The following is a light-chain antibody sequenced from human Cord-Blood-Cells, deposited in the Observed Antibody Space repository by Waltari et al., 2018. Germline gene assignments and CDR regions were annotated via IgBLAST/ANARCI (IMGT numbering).Light chain of an antibody. J-gene: IGLJ3*02. CDR2: EGS. CDR3: CSYAGSSTWV. V-gene: IGLV2-23*01. CDR1: SRDFGSSNL. Sequence: QSALTQPASVSGSPGQSITLSCTGPSRDFGSSNLVSWYQQHPGTAPKLMIYEGSKRPSGVSNRFSGSKSGNTASLTISGLQAEDEADYYCCSYAGSSTWVFGGGTKLTVL.